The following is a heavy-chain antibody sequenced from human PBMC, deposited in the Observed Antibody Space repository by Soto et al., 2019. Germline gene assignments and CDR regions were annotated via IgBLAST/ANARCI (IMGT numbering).Heavy chain of an antibody. Sequence: SETLSLTCTVSGGSISSYYWSWIRQPPGKGLEWIGYIYYSGGTNYNPSLKSRVTISVDTSKNQFSLKLSSVTAADTAVYYCARHAVHSSVFTDYWGQGTLVTVSS. J-gene: IGHJ4*02. CDR2: IYYSGGT. D-gene: IGHD6-19*01. V-gene: IGHV4-59*08. CDR3: ARHAVHSSVFTDY. CDR1: GGSISSYY.